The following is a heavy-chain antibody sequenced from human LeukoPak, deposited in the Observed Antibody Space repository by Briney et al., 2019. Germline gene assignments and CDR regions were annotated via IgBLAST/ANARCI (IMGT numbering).Heavy chain of an antibody. D-gene: IGHD1-1*01. CDR1: GFTVSSNY. CDR2: IYSGGST. Sequence: PGGSLRHSCAASGFTVSSNYMSWVRQAPGKGLEWVSVIYSGGSTYYADSVKGRFTISRDNSKNTLYLQMNSLRAEDTAVYYCARGTTGNYWGQGTLVTVSS. J-gene: IGHJ4*02. V-gene: IGHV3-66*01. CDR3: ARGTTGNY.